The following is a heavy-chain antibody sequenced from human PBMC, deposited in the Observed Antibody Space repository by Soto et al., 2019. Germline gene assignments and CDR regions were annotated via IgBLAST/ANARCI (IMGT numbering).Heavy chain of an antibody. V-gene: IGHV3-74*03. CDR2: INSDGSSP. D-gene: IGHD6-19*01. J-gene: IGHJ4*02. Sequence: EVQLLESGGGLVQPGGSLRLSCAASGFTFSSHWMHWVRQVPGKGLEWVSRINSDGSSPSYVDSVKGRFTTSRDNAKNKLYLQLNSLRDEDTAVYYCAKAGYTSDWEERPFDYWGQGTLVTVSS. CDR3: AKAGYTSDWEERPFDY. CDR1: GFTFSSHW.